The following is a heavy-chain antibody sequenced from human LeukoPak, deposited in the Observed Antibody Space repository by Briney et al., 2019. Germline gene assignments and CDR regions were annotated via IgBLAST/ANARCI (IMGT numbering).Heavy chain of an antibody. Sequence: PSETLSLTCAVSGGSISSYYWSWIRQPPGKGLEWIGHIYSSGSTNYNPSLKSRVTISVDTSKNQFALKLSSLTAAGTAVYYCARDGYYYDSSGYYEKMYYFDDWGQGTLVTASS. V-gene: IGHV4-4*07. J-gene: IGHJ4*02. CDR1: GGSISSYY. D-gene: IGHD3-22*01. CDR3: ARDGYYYDSSGYYEKMYYFDD. CDR2: IYSSGST.